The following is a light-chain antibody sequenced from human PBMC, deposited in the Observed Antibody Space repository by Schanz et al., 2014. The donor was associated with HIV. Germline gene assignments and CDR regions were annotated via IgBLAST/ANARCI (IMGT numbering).Light chain of an antibody. Sequence: EIVLTQSPGSLSLSPGGRATLSCGASQRLSSSYLAWYQQKRDQPPRLVIYATSTRAAGIPDRFSGTGSGTDFTLVISRLEPEDFAVYFCQQYGSSPYTFGQGTNVEIK. CDR2: ATS. CDR1: QRLSSSY. CDR3: QQYGSSPYT. V-gene: IGKV3-20*01. J-gene: IGKJ2*01.